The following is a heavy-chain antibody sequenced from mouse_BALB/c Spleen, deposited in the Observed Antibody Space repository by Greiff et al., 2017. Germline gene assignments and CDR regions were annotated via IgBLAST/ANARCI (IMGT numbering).Heavy chain of an antibody. V-gene: IGHV5-4*02. CDR2: ISDGGSYT. D-gene: IGHD2-4*01. J-gene: IGHJ3*01. CDR1: GFTFSDYY. CDR3: ARDGGDYDWFAY. Sequence: EVQRVESGGGLVKPGGSLKLSCAASGFTFSDYYMYWVRQTPEKRLEWVATISDGGSYTYYPDSVKGRFTISRDNAKNNLYLQMSSLKSEDTAMYYCARDGGDYDWFAYWGQGTLVTVSA.